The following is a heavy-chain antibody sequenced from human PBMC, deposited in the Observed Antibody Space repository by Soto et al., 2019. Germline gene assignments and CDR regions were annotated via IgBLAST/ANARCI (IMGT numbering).Heavy chain of an antibody. J-gene: IGHJ4*02. CDR1: EFTFSNYA. CDR2: ISYDGSNK. V-gene: IGHV3-30-3*01. CDR3: ARGIAVGDNAY. D-gene: IGHD6-19*01. Sequence: QVHLVESGGGVVQPGRSLRLSCAASEFTFSNYAMHWVRQAPGKGLEWVAFISYDGSNKYYADSVKGRFTISRDNSKNTLYLQMNNLRTEDTAVYFCARGIAVGDNAYWGQGTLVTVSS.